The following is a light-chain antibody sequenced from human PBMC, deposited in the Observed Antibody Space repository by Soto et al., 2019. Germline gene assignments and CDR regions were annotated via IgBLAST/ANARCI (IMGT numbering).Light chain of an antibody. CDR1: QSVGST. Sequence: EILMTQSPATLSVSPGERVILSCRASQSVGSTLAWYQQKPGQAPRLLIRGASTRATGVPARFSGSGSGTEFTLTSSSLQSEDFAVYYCPQYSTSPTFGGGTTLEIK. CDR3: PQYSTSPT. CDR2: GAS. J-gene: IGKJ4*02. V-gene: IGKV3-15*01.